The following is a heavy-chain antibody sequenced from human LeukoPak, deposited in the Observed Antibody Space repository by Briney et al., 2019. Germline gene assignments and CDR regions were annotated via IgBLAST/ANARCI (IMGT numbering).Heavy chain of an antibody. Sequence: GGSLRLSCAASGFTFSNYEMNWVRQAPGRGLEWLSYISSSGSTIYYADSVKGRFTISRDNAKNSLYLQMISLRAEDTAVYYCVRDYGSYYFDFWGQGTLVTVSS. CDR1: GFTFSNYE. V-gene: IGHV3-48*03. CDR2: ISSSGSTI. D-gene: IGHD4-17*01. J-gene: IGHJ4*02. CDR3: VRDYGSYYFDF.